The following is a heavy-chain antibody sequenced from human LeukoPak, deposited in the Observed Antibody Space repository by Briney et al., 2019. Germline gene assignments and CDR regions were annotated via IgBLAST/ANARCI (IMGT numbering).Heavy chain of an antibody. CDR1: GGSISSSSYY. D-gene: IGHD2-15*01. J-gene: IGHJ3*02. V-gene: IGHV4-39*01. CDR3: VRHLSAGRPAFDI. Sequence: PSETLSLTCTVSGGSISSSSYYWGWIRQPPGKGLEWIGSIYYSGSTYYNPSLKSRVTISVDTSKNKFSLKLTSLTAADTAVYYCVRHLSAGRPAFDIWGQGTMVTVSS. CDR2: IYYSGST.